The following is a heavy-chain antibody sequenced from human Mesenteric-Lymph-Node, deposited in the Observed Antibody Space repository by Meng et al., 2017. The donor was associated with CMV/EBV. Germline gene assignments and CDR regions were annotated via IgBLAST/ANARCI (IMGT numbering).Heavy chain of an antibody. J-gene: IGHJ5*02. D-gene: IGHD1-7*01. CDR1: GYIFSSYA. CDR3: ARDPRLELPTAMSFLWGDNWFDP. V-gene: IGHV1-18*01. CDR2: ISTANGNT. Sequence: ASVKVSCKASGYIFSSYAISWVRQAPGQGPEWMGWISTANGNTNYAQNFQGRVTMTTDTSTNTAYMELKSLTSDDTALYYCARDPRLELPTAMSFLWGDNWFDPWGQGTLVTVSS.